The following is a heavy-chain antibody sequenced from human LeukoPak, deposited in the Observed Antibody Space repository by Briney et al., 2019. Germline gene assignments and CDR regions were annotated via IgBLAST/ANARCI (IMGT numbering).Heavy chain of an antibody. CDR1: GFTFSSYS. CDR3: AKYGDTQTHTYGGNSNYFDY. D-gene: IGHD4-23*01. CDR2: ISGSGGST. Sequence: PGGSLRLSCAASGFTFSSYSMSWVRQAPGKGLEWVSAISGSGGSTYYADSVKGRFTISRDNSKNTLYLQMNSLRAEDTAVYYCAKYGDTQTHTYGGNSNYFDYWGQGTLVTVSS. J-gene: IGHJ4*02. V-gene: IGHV3-23*01.